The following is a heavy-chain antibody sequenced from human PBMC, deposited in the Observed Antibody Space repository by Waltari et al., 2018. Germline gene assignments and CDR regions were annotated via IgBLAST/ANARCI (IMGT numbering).Heavy chain of an antibody. CDR3: AKDAFGNTYLDH. CDR2: ASFDGSTT. D-gene: IGHD3-10*01. CDR1: GFSLSHFG. J-gene: IGHJ5*02. V-gene: IGHV3-30*18. Sequence: QVQLVESGGGVVQPGMSLRLSCAASGFSLSHFGMHWVRQAPGQVLEWVALASFDGSTTYYADSVRGRFTISRDNSKNTLYLDINTLRVDDTAIYYCAKDAFGNTYLDHWGQGTLVTVSS.